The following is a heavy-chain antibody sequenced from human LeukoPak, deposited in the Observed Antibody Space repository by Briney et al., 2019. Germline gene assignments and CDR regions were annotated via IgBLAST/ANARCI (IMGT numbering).Heavy chain of an antibody. CDR1: GFTFSDYY. D-gene: IGHD6-19*01. V-gene: IGHV3-11*01. Sequence: PGGSLRLSCAASGFTFSDYYMSWIRQAPGTGLEWVSYISSSGSTIYYADSMKGRFTISRDNAKNSLYLQMNSLRAEDTAVYYCAKVAVAGTDYWGQGTLVTVSS. J-gene: IGHJ4*02. CDR2: ISSSGSTI. CDR3: AKVAVAGTDY.